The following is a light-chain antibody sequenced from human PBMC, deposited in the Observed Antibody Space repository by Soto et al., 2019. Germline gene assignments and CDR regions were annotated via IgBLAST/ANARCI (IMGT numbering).Light chain of an antibody. Sequence: DSQMSQSPSSLAASVGDRVTITCRASQSTSNYLNWYQQKPGKAPTLLIYSASSLQSGVPSRFSASGSGTDFTLTISSLQPADFATYYCQQSYRAPWTFGQGTKVDIK. J-gene: IGKJ1*01. CDR1: QSTSNY. CDR2: SAS. CDR3: QQSYRAPWT. V-gene: IGKV1-39*01.